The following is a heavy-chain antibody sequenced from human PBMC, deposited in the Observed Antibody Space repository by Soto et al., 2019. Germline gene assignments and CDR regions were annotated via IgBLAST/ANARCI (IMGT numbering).Heavy chain of an antibody. CDR3: ARGIRSYYYYGMDV. CDR1: GYTFTNSG. V-gene: IGHV1-69*13. D-gene: IGHD4-17*01. CDR2: IIPIFGTA. J-gene: IGHJ6*02. Sequence: SVKVSCKASGYTFTNSGFSWVRQAPGQGLEWVGGIIPIFGTANYAQKFQGRVTITADESTSTAYMELSSLRSEDTAVYYCARGIRSYYYYGMDVWGQGTTVTSP.